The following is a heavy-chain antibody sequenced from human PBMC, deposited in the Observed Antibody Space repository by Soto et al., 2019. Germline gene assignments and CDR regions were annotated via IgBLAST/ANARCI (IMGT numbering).Heavy chain of an antibody. CDR3: AKASTSWMATGYFDY. J-gene: IGHJ4*02. V-gene: IGHV3-23*01. D-gene: IGHD5-12*01. CDR2: ISGSGGST. Sequence: GGSLRLSCAASGFTFSSYAMSWVRQAPGKGLEWVSAISGSGGSTYYADSVKGRFTISRDNSKNTLYLQMNSLRAEDTAVYYCAKASTSWMATGYFDYWGQGTLVTVSS. CDR1: GFTFSSYA.